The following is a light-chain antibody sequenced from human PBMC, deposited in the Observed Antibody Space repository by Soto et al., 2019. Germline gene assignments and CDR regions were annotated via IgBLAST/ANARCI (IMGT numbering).Light chain of an antibody. Sequence: EIVMTQSPATLSVSPGETASLSCRASQAINSNLAWYQHRPGQAPRLLIYSASTRATGVPARVSGSGSETEFTLIIRCLQSEGFALYYGQQYNDWPLTFSGGTKV. CDR3: QQYNDWPLT. CDR1: QAINSN. V-gene: IGKV3-15*01. CDR2: SAS. J-gene: IGKJ4*01.